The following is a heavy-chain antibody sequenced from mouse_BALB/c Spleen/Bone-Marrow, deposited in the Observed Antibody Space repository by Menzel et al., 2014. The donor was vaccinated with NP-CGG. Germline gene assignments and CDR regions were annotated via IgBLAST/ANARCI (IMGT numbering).Heavy chain of an antibody. CDR1: GFNIKDTY. J-gene: IGHJ3*01. V-gene: IGHV14-3*02. Sequence: EVKLQESGAELVKPGASVKLSCTASGFNIKDTYMHWVKQRPEQGLEWIGRIDPANGNTKYDPKFQGKATITADPSSNTAYLQLSSLTSEDTAVYYCARNGNYGAWFAYWGQGTLVTVSA. D-gene: IGHD2-1*01. CDR3: ARNGNYGAWFAY. CDR2: IDPANGNT.